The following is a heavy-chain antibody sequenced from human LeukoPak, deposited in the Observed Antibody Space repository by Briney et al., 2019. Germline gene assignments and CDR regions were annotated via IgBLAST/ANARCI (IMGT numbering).Heavy chain of an antibody. CDR3: AKIAAGSGGLPGR. V-gene: IGHV3-15*01. CDR2: IKSKTDGGTT. Sequence: PGGSLRLSCAASGFTFSNAWMSWVRQAPGKGLEWVGRIKSKTDGGTTDYAAPVKGRFTISRDDSKNTLYLQMNSLRAEDTAVYYCAKIAAGSGGLPGRWGQGTLVTVSS. J-gene: IGHJ4*02. CDR1: GFTFSNAW. D-gene: IGHD6-13*01.